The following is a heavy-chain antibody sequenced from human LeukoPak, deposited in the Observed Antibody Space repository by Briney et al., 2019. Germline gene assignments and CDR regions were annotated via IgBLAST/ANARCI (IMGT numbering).Heavy chain of an antibody. CDR1: GGSFSGYY. CDR2: INHSGST. Sequence: PSETLSLTCAVYGGSFSGYYWSWIRQPPGKGLEWIGEINHSGSTNYNPSLKSRVTISVDTSKNQFSLKLSSVTAADTAVYYCAREDGAAHATWDYWGQGTLVTVSS. D-gene: IGHD4-17*01. J-gene: IGHJ4*02. CDR3: AREDGAAHATWDY. V-gene: IGHV4-34*01.